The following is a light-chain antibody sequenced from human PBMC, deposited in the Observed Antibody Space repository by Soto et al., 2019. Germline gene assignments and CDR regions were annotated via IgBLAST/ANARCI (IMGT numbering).Light chain of an antibody. CDR2: DVS. Sequence: QSVLTQPASVSGSPGQSITISCTGTSSDVGGYNYVSWYQHHPGKAPNLMIYDVSNRPSGVSNLFSGSKSGNTASLTISWLQPEDEADYYCSSYTTSNTRQIVFGTGTRSPS. CDR3: SSYTTSNTRQIV. CDR1: SSDVGGYNY. J-gene: IGLJ1*01. V-gene: IGLV2-14*03.